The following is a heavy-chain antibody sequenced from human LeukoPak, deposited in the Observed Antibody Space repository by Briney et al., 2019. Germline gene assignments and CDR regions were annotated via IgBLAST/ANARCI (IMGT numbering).Heavy chain of an antibody. J-gene: IGHJ4*02. CDR3: ARHSGIDYQPLDY. CDR1: GGSVSSSSYY. CDR2: IYYSGGT. V-gene: IGHV4-39*01. Sequence: PSETLSLTCSVSGGSVSSSSYYWGWIRQPPGKGLEWIGSIYYSGGTYYNPSLKSRVIISVDTSKNQFSLKVSSVTAADTAVYYCARHSGIDYQPLDYWGQGTLVTVSS. D-gene: IGHD1-26*01.